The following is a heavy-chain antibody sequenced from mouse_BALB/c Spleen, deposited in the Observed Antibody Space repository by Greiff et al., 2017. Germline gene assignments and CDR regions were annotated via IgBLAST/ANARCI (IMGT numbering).Heavy chain of an antibody. CDR1: GFTFSSYA. CDR3: ARRGDGNSFDY. J-gene: IGHJ2*01. CDR2: ISSGGSYT. Sequence: EVKLMESGGGLVKPGGSLKLSCAASGFTFSSYAMSWVRQTPEKRLEWVATISSGGSYTYYPDSVKGRFTISRDNAKNTLYLQMSSLRSEDTAMYYCARRGDGNSFDYWGQGTTLTVSS. V-gene: IGHV5-9-3*01. D-gene: IGHD2-1*01.